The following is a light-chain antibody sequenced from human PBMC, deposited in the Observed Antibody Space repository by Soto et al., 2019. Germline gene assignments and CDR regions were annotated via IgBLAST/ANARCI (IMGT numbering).Light chain of an antibody. V-gene: IGLV2-8*01. Sequence: QSALTQPASVSGSPGQSITIYCSGTSSDVGGYNYVSWYQQHPGKAPKDIIYEVSKRPSGVPDRFSGSKSGSTASLTVSGLQAEGEADYYSSSYTVTNILVFGTGTKLTVL. CDR2: EVS. CDR3: SSYTVTNILV. CDR1: SSDVGGYNY. J-gene: IGLJ1*01.